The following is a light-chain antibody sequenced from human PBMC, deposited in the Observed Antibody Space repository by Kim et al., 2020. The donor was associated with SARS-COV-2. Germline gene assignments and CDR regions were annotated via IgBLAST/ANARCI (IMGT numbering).Light chain of an antibody. Sequence: DIQLTQSPSFLSASVGDRATITCRASRAISIYVAWYQQKPGKAPKLLIYAASILQSGVPSRFSGSGSGTEFTLTISTLQTEDSATYFCHQVNSYPHTFGQGTKREI. V-gene: IGKV1-9*01. CDR2: AAS. CDR3: HQVNSYPHT. CDR1: RAISIY. J-gene: IGKJ2*01.